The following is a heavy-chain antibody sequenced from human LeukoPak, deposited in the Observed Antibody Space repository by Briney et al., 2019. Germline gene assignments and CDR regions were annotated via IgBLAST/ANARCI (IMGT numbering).Heavy chain of an antibody. CDR2: INHSGST. J-gene: IGHJ4*02. V-gene: IGHV4-34*01. D-gene: IGHD2-15*01. Sequence: SETLSLTCAVYGGSFSGYYWSWIRQPPGKGLEWIGEINHSGSTNYNPSLKSRVTISVDTSKNQFSLKLSSVTGADTAVYYCARLSHSAGDYWGQGTLVTVSS. CDR3: ARLSHSAGDY. CDR1: GGSFSGYY.